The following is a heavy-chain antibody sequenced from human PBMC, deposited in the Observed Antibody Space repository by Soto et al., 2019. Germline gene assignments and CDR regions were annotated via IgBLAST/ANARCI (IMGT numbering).Heavy chain of an antibody. J-gene: IGHJ6*02. D-gene: IGHD3-9*01. V-gene: IGHV3-30*03. CDR1: GFIFSNYA. CDR3: ARDVTDYVLDV. CDR2: ISYDGRYI. Sequence: QMQLVESGGGVVQPGNSLRLSCAASGFIFSNYAMHWVRQAPGKGLDWVALISYDGRYIYYADSVKGRFAISRDNSKKTVELLMNSLRREDTAVYYCARDVTDYVLDVWGQGTTVNVSS.